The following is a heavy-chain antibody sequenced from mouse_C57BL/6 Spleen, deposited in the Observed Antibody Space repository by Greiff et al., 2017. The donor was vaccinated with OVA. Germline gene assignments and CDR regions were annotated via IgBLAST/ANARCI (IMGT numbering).Heavy chain of an antibody. CDR2: IDPETGGT. J-gene: IGHJ3*01. CDR3: TEKPNWFAY. Sequence: QVQLQQSGAELVRPGASVTLSCTASGYTFTDYEMHWVQQTPVHGLEWIGAIDPETGGTAYYQKFKGKAILTADKCSSTAYMERRSLKSEDSAVYYCTEKPNWFAYWGQGTLVTVSA. V-gene: IGHV1-15*01. CDR1: GYTFTDYE.